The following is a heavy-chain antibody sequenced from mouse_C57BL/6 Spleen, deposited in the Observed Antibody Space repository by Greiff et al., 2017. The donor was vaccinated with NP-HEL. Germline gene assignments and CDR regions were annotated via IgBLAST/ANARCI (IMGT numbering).Heavy chain of an antibody. V-gene: IGHV5-16*01. CDR2: INYDGSST. Sequence: EVKVVESEGGLVQPGSSMKLSCTASGFTFSDYYMAWVRQVPEKGLEWVANINYDGSSTYYLDSLKSRFIISRDNAKNILYLQMSSLKSEDTATYYCARGIYYDYGFDYWGQGTTLTVSS. D-gene: IGHD2-4*01. CDR1: GFTFSDYY. CDR3: ARGIYYDYGFDY. J-gene: IGHJ2*01.